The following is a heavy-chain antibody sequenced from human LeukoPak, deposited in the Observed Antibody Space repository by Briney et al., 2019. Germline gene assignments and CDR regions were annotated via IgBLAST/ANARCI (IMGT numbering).Heavy chain of an antibody. J-gene: IGHJ3*02. CDR3: ARELEWAHDAFDI. D-gene: IGHD3-3*01. CDR1: GGTFSSYA. V-gene: IGHV1-69*13. Sequence: GASVKVSCKASGGTFSSYAISWVRQAPGQGLEWMGGIIPIFGTANYAQKFQGRVTITADESTSTAYMELSSLRSEDTAVYYCARELEWAHDAFDIWGQGTMVTVSS. CDR2: IIPIFGTA.